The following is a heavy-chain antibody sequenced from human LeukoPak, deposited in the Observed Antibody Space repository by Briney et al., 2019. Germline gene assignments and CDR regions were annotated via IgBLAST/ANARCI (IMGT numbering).Heavy chain of an antibody. J-gene: IGHJ4*02. CDR1: GFTVSSNE. D-gene: IGHD3-22*01. Sequence: GGSLRLSCAASGFTVSSNEMSWVRQAPGKGLEWVSSISGGSTYYADSRKGRFTISRDNSKNTLYLQMNSLRAEDTAVYYCAKGGFYDSSGYQDYWGQGTLVTVSS. CDR3: AKGGFYDSSGYQDY. CDR2: ISGGST. V-gene: IGHV3-38-3*01.